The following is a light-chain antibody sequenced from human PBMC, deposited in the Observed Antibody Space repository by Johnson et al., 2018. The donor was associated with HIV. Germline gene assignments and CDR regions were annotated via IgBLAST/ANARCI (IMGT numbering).Light chain of an antibody. CDR3: GTWDSSLSVYV. CDR1: SSNIGNNY. V-gene: IGLV1-51*02. Sequence: QSVLTQPPSVSAAPGQKVTISCSGSSSNIGNNYLSWYQQFPGTAPKLLIYENNKRPSGIPDRFSGSKSGTSATLGITGLQTGDEADYYCGTWDSSLSVYVFGTGTKVTGL. J-gene: IGLJ1*01. CDR2: ENN.